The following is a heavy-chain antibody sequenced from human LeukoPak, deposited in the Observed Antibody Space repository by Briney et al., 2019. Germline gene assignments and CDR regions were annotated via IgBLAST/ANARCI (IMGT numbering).Heavy chain of an antibody. CDR1: GFTFSKYW. Sequence: GGALILSCSASGFTFSKYWMLWVRQAPGKGLESVSRINTDGTVTTYADSVKGRFTVSRDNADHTMFLQMHSVRDEDTAVYYCATQQWLAPPPDSWGQGTPVTVSS. J-gene: IGHJ4*02. D-gene: IGHD6-19*01. CDR3: ATQQWLAPPPDS. V-gene: IGHV3-74*01. CDR2: INTDGTVT.